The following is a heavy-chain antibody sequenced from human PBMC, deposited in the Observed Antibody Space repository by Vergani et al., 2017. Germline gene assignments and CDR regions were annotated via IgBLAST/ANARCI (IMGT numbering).Heavy chain of an antibody. J-gene: IGHJ2*01. V-gene: IGHV4-59*01. Sequence: QVQLQESCPGLVKPSETLSLTCTVSGCSICRYYWSWIRQPPGEGLGWIGYIYYSGSTNYIPTLNSRVTISVDTSKNQFSLKLSYVTAADTAVYYCARDGGSYWYFDLWGRGTLVTVSS. CDR3: ARDGGSYWYFDL. CDR1: GCSICRYY. CDR2: IYYSGST.